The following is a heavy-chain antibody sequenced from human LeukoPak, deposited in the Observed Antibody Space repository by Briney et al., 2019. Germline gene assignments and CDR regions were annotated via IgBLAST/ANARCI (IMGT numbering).Heavy chain of an antibody. Sequence: SVKFSCKASGGTFSSYAISWVRQAPGQGLEWMGGIIPIFGTANYAQKFQGRVTITTDESTSTAYMELSSLRSEDTAVYYCARAGSWAYYYYYMDVWGKGTTVTVSS. J-gene: IGHJ6*03. CDR3: ARAGSWAYYYYYMDV. CDR2: IIPIFGTA. V-gene: IGHV1-69*05. D-gene: IGHD6-13*01. CDR1: GGTFSSYA.